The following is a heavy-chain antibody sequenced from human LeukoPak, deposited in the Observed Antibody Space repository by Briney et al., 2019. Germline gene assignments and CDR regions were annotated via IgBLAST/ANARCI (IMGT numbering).Heavy chain of an antibody. CDR1: GGSMNNGNYY. CDR2: MYNIGNT. CDR3: ARGVHCTTASCQGSYMDV. V-gene: IGHV4-61*02. Sequence: SRTLSLTCTVSGGSMNNGNYYWTWIRQPAGKALEWIGRMYNIGNTDYNSSLKSRVTMSVDTSKDQFSLKLSSVTAADSAVYYCARGVHCTTASCQGSYMDVWGKGTTVIVSS. J-gene: IGHJ6*03. D-gene: IGHD2/OR15-2a*01.